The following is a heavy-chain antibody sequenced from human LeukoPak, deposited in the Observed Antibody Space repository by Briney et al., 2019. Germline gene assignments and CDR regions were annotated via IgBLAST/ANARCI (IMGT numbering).Heavy chain of an antibody. CDR1: GYTFTGYY. Sequence: ASVKVSCTASGYTFTGYYMHWVRQAPGQGLEWMGWINPNSGGTNYAQKFQGRVTMTRDTSISTAYMELSRLRSDDKAVYYCAKDGYYASDPFDIWGQGTMVTVSS. CDR3: AKDGYYASDPFDI. V-gene: IGHV1-2*02. CDR2: INPNSGGT. D-gene: IGHD3-22*01. J-gene: IGHJ3*02.